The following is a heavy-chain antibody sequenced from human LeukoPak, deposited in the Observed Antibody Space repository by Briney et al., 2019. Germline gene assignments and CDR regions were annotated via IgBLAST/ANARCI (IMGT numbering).Heavy chain of an antibody. J-gene: IGHJ4*02. CDR2: ISGNSGSS. V-gene: IGHV3-23*01. CDR3: AKAPYIVGATKSLDY. Sequence: QPGGSLRLSCAASGFTFSSYAMTWVRQAPGKGLEWVSAISGNSGSSYYADSVKGRFTISRDNSENTLYLQMNSLRAEDTAVYYCAKAPYIVGATKSLDYWGQGTLVTVSS. CDR1: GFTFSSYA. D-gene: IGHD1-26*01.